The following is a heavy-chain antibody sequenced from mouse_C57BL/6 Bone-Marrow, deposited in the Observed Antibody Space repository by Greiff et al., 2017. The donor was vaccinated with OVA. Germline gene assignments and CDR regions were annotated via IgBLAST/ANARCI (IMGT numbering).Heavy chain of an antibody. CDR1: GYSITSCYY. CDR2: ISYDGSN. CDR3: ARDLGDFALFAY. V-gene: IGHV3-6*01. D-gene: IGHD3-1*01. J-gene: IGHJ3*01. Sequence: VQLKESGPGLVKPSQSLSLTCSVTGYSITSCYYWNWIRQFPGNKLEWMGYISYDGSNNYNPSLKNRISITRDTSKNQFFLKLNSVTTEDTATYYCARDLGDFALFAYWGQGTLVTVSA.